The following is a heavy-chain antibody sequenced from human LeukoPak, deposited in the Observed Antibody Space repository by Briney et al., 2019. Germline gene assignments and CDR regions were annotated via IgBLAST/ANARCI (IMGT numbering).Heavy chain of an antibody. J-gene: IGHJ5*02. CDR1: GYTFTINH. V-gene: IGHV1-46*01. D-gene: IGHD1-1*01. CDR2: INPSGGST. Sequence: ASVKVSCKASGYTFTINHIHWVRQAPGQGLEWMGIINPSGGSTSYAQKFQGRVTMTRDTSTSTVYMELGSLRSEDTAVYYCARGGYKRGNWFDPWGQGTLVTVSS. CDR3: ARGGYKRGNWFDP.